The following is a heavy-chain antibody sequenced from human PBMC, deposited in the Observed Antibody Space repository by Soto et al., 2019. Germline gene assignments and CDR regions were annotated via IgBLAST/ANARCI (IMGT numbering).Heavy chain of an antibody. CDR3: ASQYQLLYSYWFDP. Sequence: ASVKVSCKASGYTFTGYYMHWVRQAPGQGLEWMGWINPNSGGTNYAQKGQGRVTMTRDTSISTAYMELSRLRSDDTAVYYCASQYQLLYSYWFDPWGQGTLVTVS. J-gene: IGHJ5*02. V-gene: IGHV1-2*02. CDR1: GYTFTGYY. CDR2: INPNSGGT. D-gene: IGHD2-2*02.